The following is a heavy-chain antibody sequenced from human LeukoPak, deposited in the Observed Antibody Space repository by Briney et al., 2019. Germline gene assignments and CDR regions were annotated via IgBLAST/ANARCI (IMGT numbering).Heavy chain of an antibody. CDR3: AKDGDGWFGELHNWFDP. CDR1: GFNFSDYG. V-gene: IGHV3-21*01. J-gene: IGHJ5*02. CDR2: IGASGSNI. Sequence: KSGGSLRLSCAASGFNFSDYGMSWVRQTPGGGLEWVSSIGASGSNIHYADSVKGRFTISRDNAKSSLFLQTTDLRPEDAAVYYCAKDGDGWFGELHNWFDPWGQGTLVTVSS. D-gene: IGHD3-10*01.